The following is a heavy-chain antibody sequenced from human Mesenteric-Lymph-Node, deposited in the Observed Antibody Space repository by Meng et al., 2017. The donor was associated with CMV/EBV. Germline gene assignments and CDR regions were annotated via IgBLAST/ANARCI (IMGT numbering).Heavy chain of an antibody. J-gene: IGHJ4*02. CDR3: AKDQGYSYGYYFDY. CDR2: VSGSGSSA. CDR1: EFTFSRYS. D-gene: IGHD5-18*01. V-gene: IGHV3-23*01. Sequence: GESLKISCVASEFTFSRYSMTWVRQAPGKGLEWVSAVSGSGSSAYYADSVKGRFTISRDNSKNTLYLQVNSLRAEDTAVYYCAKDQGYSYGYYFDYWGQGTVVTVSS.